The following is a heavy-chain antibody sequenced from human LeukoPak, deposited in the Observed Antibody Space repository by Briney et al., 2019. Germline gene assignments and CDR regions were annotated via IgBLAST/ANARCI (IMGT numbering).Heavy chain of an antibody. CDR3: ARAADYYASGIFH. V-gene: IGHV3-74*01. J-gene: IGHJ4*02. D-gene: IGHD3-10*01. CDR1: AFTFSSYW. CDR2: INSDGSST. Sequence: GGSLRLSCAASAFTFSSYWMHWVRQAPGKGLVWVSRINSDGSSTTYADSVKGRFTISRDNAKNTLYLQMNSLRAEDTAVYYCARAADYYASGIFHWGQGTLVTVSS.